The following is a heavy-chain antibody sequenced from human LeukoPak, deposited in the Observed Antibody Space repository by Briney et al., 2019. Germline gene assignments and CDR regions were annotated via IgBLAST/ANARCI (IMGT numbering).Heavy chain of an antibody. CDR2: IYYSGST. CDR1: GGSISSYY. D-gene: IGHD2-15*01. V-gene: IGHV4-39*07. Sequence: SETLSLTCTVSGGSISSYYWSWIRQPPGKGLEWIGSIYYSGSTYYNPSLKSRVTTSVDTSKNQFSLKLSSVTAADTAVYYCARDLEHCSGGSCYLYYYYYMDVWGKGTTVTVSS. CDR3: ARDLEHCSGGSCYLYYYYYMDV. J-gene: IGHJ6*03.